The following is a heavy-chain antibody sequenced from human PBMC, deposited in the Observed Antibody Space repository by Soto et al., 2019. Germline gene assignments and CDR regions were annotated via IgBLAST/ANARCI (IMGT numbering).Heavy chain of an antibody. Sequence: QVQLVESGGGVVQPGRSLRLSCAASGFTFSSYAMHWVRQAPGKGLEWVAVISYDGSNKYYADSVQGRFTISRDNSKNKLYLQMNSLRAEDTAVYYCARDTRVFGVVLIPDAFDIWGQGTMVTVSS. CDR2: ISYDGSNK. J-gene: IGHJ3*02. CDR1: GFTFSSYA. D-gene: IGHD3-3*01. V-gene: IGHV3-30-3*01. CDR3: ARDTRVFGVVLIPDAFDI.